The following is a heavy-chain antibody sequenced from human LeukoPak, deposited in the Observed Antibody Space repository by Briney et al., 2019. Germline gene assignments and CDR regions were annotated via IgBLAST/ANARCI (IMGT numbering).Heavy chain of an antibody. J-gene: IGHJ5*02. V-gene: IGHV1-18*04. CDR2: ISAYNGNT. D-gene: IGHD3-3*02. CDR1: GYTFTSYG. Sequence: GASVKVSCKASGYTFTSYGISWVRQAPGQGLEWMGWISAYNGNTNYAQKVQGRVTMTTDTSTSTAYMELRSLRSDDTAVYYCARSRRILAANWFDPWGRGTLVTVSS. CDR3: ARSRRILAANWFDP.